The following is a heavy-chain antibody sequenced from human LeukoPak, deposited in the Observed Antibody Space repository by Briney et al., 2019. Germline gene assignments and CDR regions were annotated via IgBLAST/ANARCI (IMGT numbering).Heavy chain of an antibody. Sequence: GASVKVSCKTSGCGFSNYALNWVRQAPGQGLEFMGWIHPSTGNPAYAQGFSGRFVFSLDTSVTTTYLQINDLKAEDTAIYFCARALDSLGGLSLPDYWGQGTLVTVSS. CDR3: ARALDSLGGLSLPDY. J-gene: IGHJ4*02. D-gene: IGHD3-16*02. CDR1: GCGFSNYA. CDR2: IHPSTGNP. V-gene: IGHV7-4-1*02.